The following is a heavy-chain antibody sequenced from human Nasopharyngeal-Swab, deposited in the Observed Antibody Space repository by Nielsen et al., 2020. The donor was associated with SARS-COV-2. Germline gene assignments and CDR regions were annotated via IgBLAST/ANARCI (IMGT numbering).Heavy chain of an antibody. CDR3: ARGWIAARPHYYYYYGMDV. D-gene: IGHD6-6*01. CDR2: IYYSGST. V-gene: IGHV4-59*01. CDR1: GGSISSYY. J-gene: IGHJ6*02. Sequence: SETLSLTCTVSGGSISSYYWSWIRQLPGKGLEWIGYIYYSGSTNYNPSLKSRVTISVDTSKNQFSLKLSSVTAADTAVYYCARGWIAARPHYYYYYGMDVWGQGTTVTVSS.